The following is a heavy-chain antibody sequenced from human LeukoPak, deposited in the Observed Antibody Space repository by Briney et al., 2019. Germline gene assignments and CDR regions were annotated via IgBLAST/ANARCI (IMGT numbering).Heavy chain of an antibody. CDR3: ARTLRGGGALDY. J-gene: IGHJ4*02. D-gene: IGHD3-16*01. Sequence: GGSLRLSCAASGFTFSDYYMSWFRQAPGKGLEWVTYISSSGSSTYYADSVKGRFTISRDNAKNSLFLQMNSLRAEDTAVYYCARTLRGGGALDYWGQGTLVTVSS. CDR1: GFTFSDYY. CDR2: ISSSGSST. V-gene: IGHV3-11*01.